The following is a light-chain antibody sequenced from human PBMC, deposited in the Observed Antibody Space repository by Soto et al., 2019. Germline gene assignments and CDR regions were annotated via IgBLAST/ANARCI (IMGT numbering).Light chain of an antibody. V-gene: IGKV3-20*01. CDR2: GAS. J-gene: IGKJ3*01. Sequence: PGERATLSCRASQSVSSSYLAWYQQKPGQAPRLLIYGASSRATGIPDRFSSSGSGTDFTLTISRLEPEDFAVYYCQQYGSSLLFGPGTKVDIK. CDR3: QQYGSSLL. CDR1: QSVSSSY.